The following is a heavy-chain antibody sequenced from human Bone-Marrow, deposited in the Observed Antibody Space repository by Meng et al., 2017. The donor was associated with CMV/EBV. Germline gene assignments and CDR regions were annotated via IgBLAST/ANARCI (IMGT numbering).Heavy chain of an antibody. D-gene: IGHD6-19*01. CDR2: IRKKPNSYTT. V-gene: IGHV3-72*01. CDR1: GFTFSDHY. Sequence: GGSLRLSCAASGFTFSDHYMDWVRQPPGKGQEWVGRIRKKPNSYTTEYAASVEGRFTISRDNSKNTLYLQMNSLRAEDTAVYYCASNSGRLSRFDPWGQGTLVTVSS. CDR3: ASNSGRLSRFDP. J-gene: IGHJ5*02.